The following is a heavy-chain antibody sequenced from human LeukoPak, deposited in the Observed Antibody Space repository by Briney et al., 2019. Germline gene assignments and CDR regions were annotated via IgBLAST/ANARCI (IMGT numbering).Heavy chain of an antibody. J-gene: IGHJ3*02. CDR3: ARDSRYYYYHSGSPDGFDI. CDR2: ISAGADVI. V-gene: IGHV3-23*01. Sequence: GGSLRLSCEAAGFSFRDYPMGWVRRASGKRLEWVSGISAGADVIFYADPVKGRFTISRDNSKNTLYLQMNSLRAEDTAVYYCARDSRYYYYHSGSPDGFDIWGQGTMVTVSS. D-gene: IGHD3-10*01. CDR1: GFSFRDYP.